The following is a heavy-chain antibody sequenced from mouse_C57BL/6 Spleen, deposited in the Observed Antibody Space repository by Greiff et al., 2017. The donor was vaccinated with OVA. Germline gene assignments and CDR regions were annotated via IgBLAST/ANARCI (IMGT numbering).Heavy chain of an antibody. CDR2: ISSGGDYI. V-gene: IGHV5-9-1*02. J-gene: IGHJ4*01. Sequence: EVKVVESGEGLVKPGGSLKLSCAASGFTFSSYAMSWVRQTPEKRLEWVAYISSGGDYIYYADTVTGRFTISSDNARNTLYLQMSSLKSEDTAMYYCTSPGYGNYDAMDYWGQGASVTVSS. CDR3: TSPGYGNYDAMDY. D-gene: IGHD2-10*02. CDR1: GFTFSSYA.